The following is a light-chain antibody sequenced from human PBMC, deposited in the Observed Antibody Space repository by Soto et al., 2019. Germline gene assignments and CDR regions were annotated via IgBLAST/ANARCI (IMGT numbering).Light chain of an antibody. CDR1: NSNIGNNY. Sequence: QSVLTQPPSVSAAPGQKVTISCSGSNSNIGNNYVSWYQQLPGIAPKLLIYDNNKRPSGIPDRFSGSKSGTSATLGITGLQTGDEADYYCGTWDSSLSAGVFGGGTKVTVL. J-gene: IGLJ2*01. CDR3: GTWDSSLSAGV. CDR2: DNN. V-gene: IGLV1-51*01.